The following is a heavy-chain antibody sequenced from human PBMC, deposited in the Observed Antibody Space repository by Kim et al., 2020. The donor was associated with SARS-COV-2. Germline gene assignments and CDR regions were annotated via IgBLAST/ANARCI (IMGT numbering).Heavy chain of an antibody. CDR3: ARDGSQNYDFWRGFFIYYM. J-gene: IGHJ6*03. CDR2: IISILGIA. Sequence: SVKVSCKASGGTFSSYAISWVRQAPGQGLEWMGRIISILGIANYAQKFQGRVTITADKSTSTAYMELSSLRSEDTAAYYCARDGSQNYDFWRGFFIYYM. D-gene: IGHD3-3*01. V-gene: IGHV1-69*04. CDR1: GGTFSSYA.